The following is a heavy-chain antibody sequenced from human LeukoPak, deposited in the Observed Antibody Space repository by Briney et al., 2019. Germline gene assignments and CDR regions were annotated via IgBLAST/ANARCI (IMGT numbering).Heavy chain of an antibody. Sequence: PGGSLRLSCAASGFTFSSYSMNWVRQAPGKGLEWVSSISSSSSYIYYADSVKSRFTISRDNAKNSLYLQMNSLRAEDTAVYYCARGTMEWYFDLWGRGTLVTVSS. CDR3: ARGTMEWYFDL. D-gene: IGHD3-3*01. J-gene: IGHJ2*01. V-gene: IGHV3-21*01. CDR2: ISSSSSYI. CDR1: GFTFSSYS.